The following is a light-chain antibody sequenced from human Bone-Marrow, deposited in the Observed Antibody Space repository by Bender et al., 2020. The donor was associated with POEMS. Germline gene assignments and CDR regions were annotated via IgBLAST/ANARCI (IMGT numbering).Light chain of an antibody. CDR1: SSDVGGYNY. J-gene: IGLJ1*01. CDR2: EVT. CDR3: SSYSGINNFV. V-gene: IGLV2-8*01. Sequence: QSVLTQPPSASGTPGQRVTISCTGTSSDVGGYNYVSWYQQHPGRAPKLMIYEVTKRSSGAPDRFSGSKSGDTASLTISGLQADDEADYYCSSYSGINNFVFGTGTKVTVL.